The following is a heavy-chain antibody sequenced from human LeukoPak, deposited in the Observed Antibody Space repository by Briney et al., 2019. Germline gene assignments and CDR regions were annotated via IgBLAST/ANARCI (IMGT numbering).Heavy chain of an antibody. CDR2: ISWNSGSI. D-gene: IGHD5-24*01. CDR1: GFTFSSYA. V-gene: IGHV3-9*01. Sequence: GGSLRLSCAASGFTFSSYAMHWVRQAPGKGLEWVSGISWNSGSIGYADSVKGRFTISRDNAKNSLYLQMNSLRAEDTALYYCAKLAGRDGYNKFSFDIWGQGTMVTVSS. CDR3: AKLAGRDGYNKFSFDI. J-gene: IGHJ3*02.